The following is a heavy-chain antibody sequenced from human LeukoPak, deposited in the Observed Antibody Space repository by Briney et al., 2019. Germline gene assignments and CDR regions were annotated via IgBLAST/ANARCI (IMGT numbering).Heavy chain of an antibody. CDR1: GFTFSSYA. CDR3: ARVGDHDYSDYYLDY. V-gene: IGHV3-53*01. Sequence: PGGSLRLSCAASGFTFSSYAMSWVRQAPGKGLEWVSVIYSGGSPYYADSVKGRFTISRDNSKNTLYLQMNGLRAEDTAVYYCARVGDHDYSDYYLDYWGQGTPVTVSS. D-gene: IGHD4-11*01. J-gene: IGHJ4*02. CDR2: IYSGGSP.